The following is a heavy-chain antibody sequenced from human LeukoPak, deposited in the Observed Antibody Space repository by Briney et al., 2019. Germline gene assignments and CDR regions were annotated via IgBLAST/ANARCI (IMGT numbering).Heavy chain of an antibody. V-gene: IGHV3-7*01. J-gene: IGHJ4*02. Sequence: PGGSLRLSCAASGFTFSDYWMSWVRQAPGKGLEWVANVKQDGSEKYYVDSVKGRFTISRDNAKNSLYLQMNSLRAEDTAVYYCARDPYCGGDSCYYVYWGQGTLVTVSS. CDR1: GFTFSDYW. D-gene: IGHD2-21*02. CDR3: ARDPYCGGDSCYYVY. CDR2: VKQDGSEK.